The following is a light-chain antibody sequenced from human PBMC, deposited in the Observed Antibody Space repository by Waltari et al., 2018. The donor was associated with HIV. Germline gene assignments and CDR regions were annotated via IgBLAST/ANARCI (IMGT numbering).Light chain of an antibody. CDR1: QSVSSN. V-gene: IGKV3-15*01. J-gene: IGKJ4*01. CDR3: QQFNTWPLT. CDR2: GAS. Sequence: EIVMTQSPATLSVSPGERATLSCRASQSVSSNLAWYQQKPGQAPRLLIYGASTWATGIPARFSGRGAGTDFTLTITSLQSVDFAVYYCQQFNTWPLTFGGGTKVEIK.